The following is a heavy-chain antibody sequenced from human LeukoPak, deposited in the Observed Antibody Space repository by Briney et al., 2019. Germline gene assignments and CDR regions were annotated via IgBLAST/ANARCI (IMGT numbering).Heavy chain of an antibody. J-gene: IGHJ4*02. V-gene: IGHV4-30-2*01. Sequence: SQTLSLTCAVSGGSISSGGYSWSWIRQPPGKGLEWIGYIYHSGSTYYNPSLKSRVTISVDRSKSQFSLKLSSVTAADTAVYYCARGAAYYADYWGQGTLVTVSS. CDR2: IYHSGST. D-gene: IGHD3-10*01. CDR3: ARGAAYYADY. CDR1: GGSISSGGYS.